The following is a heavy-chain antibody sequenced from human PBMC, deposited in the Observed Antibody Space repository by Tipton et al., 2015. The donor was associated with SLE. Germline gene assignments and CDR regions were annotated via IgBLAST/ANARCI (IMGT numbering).Heavy chain of an antibody. D-gene: IGHD2-2*01. CDR3: AREVEYQLLLPYMDV. V-gene: IGHV4-59*12. Sequence: TLSLTCTVSGDSITNYYWSWIRQPPGKGLEWIAFIYHNGNAAYNPSLASRVTMSVDTSKNQFSLKLSSVTAADTAVYYCAREVEYQLLLPYMDVWGKGTTVTVSS. J-gene: IGHJ6*03. CDR1: GDSITNYY. CDR2: IYHNGNA.